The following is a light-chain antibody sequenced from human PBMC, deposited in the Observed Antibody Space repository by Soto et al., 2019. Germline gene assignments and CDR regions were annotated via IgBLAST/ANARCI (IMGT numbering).Light chain of an antibody. Sequence: EILMTQSPATLSVSPGARATLSCRASQSVSSNLAWYQQKPGQAPRLLIYGASPRATGIPGRFSGSGSGTDFTLTISSLEPEDFAVYYCQQRSKWPPVTFGQGTRLEIK. V-gene: IGKV3-15*01. J-gene: IGKJ5*01. CDR3: QQRSKWPPVT. CDR2: GAS. CDR1: QSVSSN.